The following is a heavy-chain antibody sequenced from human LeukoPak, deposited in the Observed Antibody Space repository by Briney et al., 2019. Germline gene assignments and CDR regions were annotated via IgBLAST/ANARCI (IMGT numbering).Heavy chain of an antibody. Sequence: GGSLRLSCAASGFTFSSYGMHWVRQAPGKGLEWVAVISYDESNKFYADSVKGRFTISRDNSKNTLYLQMNSLRAEDTAVYYCAKDIYADYGDHGEGLDYWGQGTLVTVSS. J-gene: IGHJ4*02. V-gene: IGHV3-30*18. CDR2: ISYDESNK. CDR3: AKDIYADYGDHGEGLDY. CDR1: GFTFSSYG. D-gene: IGHD4-17*01.